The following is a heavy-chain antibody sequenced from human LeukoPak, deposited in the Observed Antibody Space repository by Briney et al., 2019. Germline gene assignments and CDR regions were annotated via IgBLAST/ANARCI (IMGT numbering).Heavy chain of an antibody. Sequence: ASVKVSCKVSGYTLTELSMHWVRQAPGKGLEWMGGFDPEDGETIYAQKFQGRVTMTEDTSTDTAYMELSSLRSEDTAVYYCATGRPHRWVVVVTTSLFDYWGQGTLVTVSS. D-gene: IGHD3-22*01. CDR3: ATGRPHRWVVVVTTSLFDY. V-gene: IGHV1-24*01. CDR1: GYTLTELS. CDR2: FDPEDGET. J-gene: IGHJ4*02.